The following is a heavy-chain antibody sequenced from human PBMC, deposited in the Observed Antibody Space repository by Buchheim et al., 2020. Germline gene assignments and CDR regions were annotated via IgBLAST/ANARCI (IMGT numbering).Heavy chain of an antibody. CDR3: AKQGSGGHYFDY. V-gene: IGHV3-23*01. Sequence: EVQLLESGGGLVQPGGSLGLSCAASGFTFSSYAMSWVRQAPGKGLEWVSAISGGGGRTYYAGSGKGRFTISRNNSKNTPYLQMNSLRAEDTAVYYCAKQGSGGHYFDYWGQGTL. CDR2: ISGGGGRT. J-gene: IGHJ4*02. D-gene: IGHD2-15*01. CDR1: GFTFSSYA.